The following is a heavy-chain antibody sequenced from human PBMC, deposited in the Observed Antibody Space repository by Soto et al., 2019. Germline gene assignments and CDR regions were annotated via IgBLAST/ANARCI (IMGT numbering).Heavy chain of an antibody. CDR1: GGSISSYY. J-gene: IGHJ4*02. Sequence: SATLSLTCTVSGGSISSYYWSWIRPPPGKGLEWIGYIYYSGSTNYNPSLKSRVTISVDTSKNQFSLKLSSVTAADTAVYYCARDRGYSSSYYDYWGQGTLVPVSS. V-gene: IGHV4-59*01. CDR2: IYYSGST. D-gene: IGHD6-6*01. CDR3: ARDRGYSSSYYDY.